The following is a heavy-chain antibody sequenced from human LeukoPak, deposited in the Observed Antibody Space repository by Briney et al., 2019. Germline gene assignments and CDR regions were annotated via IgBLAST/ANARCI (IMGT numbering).Heavy chain of an antibody. D-gene: IGHD3-9*01. CDR2: IYYSGST. V-gene: IGHV4-39*07. J-gene: IGHJ5*02. CDR3: ARERAYYDILPRWFDP. Sequence: PSGTLSLTCAVSGGSISSSSYYWGWIRQPPGKGLEWIGSIYYSGSTYYNPSLKSRVTISVDTSKNQFSLKLSSVTAADTAVYYCARERAYYDILPRWFDPWGQGSLVTVSS. CDR1: GGSISSSSYY.